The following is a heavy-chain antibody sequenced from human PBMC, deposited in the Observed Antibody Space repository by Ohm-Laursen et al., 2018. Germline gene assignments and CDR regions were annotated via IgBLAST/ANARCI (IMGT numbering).Heavy chain of an antibody. V-gene: IGHV1-8*02. CDR1: GYTFTGYY. D-gene: IGHD1-26*01. CDR2: MNPNSGNT. CDR3: ARGGGGSYLRLVDY. J-gene: IGHJ4*02. Sequence: ASVKVSCKASGYTFTGYYMHWVRQAPGQGLEWMGWMNPNSGNTGYAQKFQGRVTMTRNTSISTAYMELSSLRSEDTAVYYCARGGGGSYLRLVDYWGQGTLVTVSS.